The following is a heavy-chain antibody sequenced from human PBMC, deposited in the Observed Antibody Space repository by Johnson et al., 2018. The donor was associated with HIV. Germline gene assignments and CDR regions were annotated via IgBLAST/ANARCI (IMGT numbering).Heavy chain of an antibody. J-gene: IGHJ3*02. CDR2: INWNGGST. D-gene: IGHD3-10*01. V-gene: IGHV3-20*04. CDR3: ARDFVAFGECTAFDI. CDR1: GFTFDDYG. Sequence: VQLVESGGGVVRPGGSLRLSCAASGFTFDDYGMAWVHQAPGKGLEWVSGINWNGGSTGYADSVKGRFTISRDNARNSLYLQMNSLRAEDTALYYCARDFVAFGECTAFDIWGQGTMVAVSS.